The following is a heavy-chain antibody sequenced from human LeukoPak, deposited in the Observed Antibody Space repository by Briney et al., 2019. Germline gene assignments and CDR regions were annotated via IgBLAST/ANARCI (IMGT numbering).Heavy chain of an antibody. CDR1: GYTFTSYG. D-gene: IGHD2-2*01. J-gene: IGHJ5*02. V-gene: IGHV1-18*01. Sequence: ASVKVSCKASGYTFTSYGISWVRQAPGQGLEWMGWISAYNGDTNYAQNLQGRVTMTTDTSTSTAYMELRSLRSDDTAVYYCARTKKDIVVVPVLDPWGQGTLVTVSS. CDR2: ISAYNGDT. CDR3: ARTKKDIVVVPVLDP.